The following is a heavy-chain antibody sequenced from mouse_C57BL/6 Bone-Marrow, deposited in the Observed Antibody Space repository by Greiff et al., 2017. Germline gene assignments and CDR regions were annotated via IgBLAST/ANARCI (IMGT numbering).Heavy chain of an antibody. J-gene: IGHJ2*01. D-gene: IGHD3-2*02. Sequence: QLQQPGAELVMPGASVKLSCKASGYTFTSYWMHWVKQRPGQGLEWIGEIDPSDSYTNYNQKFKGKSTLTVDKSSSTAYMQISSLTSEDSAVYYCARGGAQATDYWGQGTTLTVSS. CDR1: GYTFTSYW. CDR3: ARGGAQATDY. V-gene: IGHV1-69*01. CDR2: IDPSDSYT.